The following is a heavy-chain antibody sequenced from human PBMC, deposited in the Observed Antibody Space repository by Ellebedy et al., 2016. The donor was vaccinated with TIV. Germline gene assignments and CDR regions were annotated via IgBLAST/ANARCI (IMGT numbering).Heavy chain of an antibody. CDR3: ARDSSDTAMVTDGMDV. CDR1: GGSISSGGYY. D-gene: IGHD5-18*01. J-gene: IGHJ6*02. CDR2: IYYSGST. Sequence: SETLSLXXTVSGGSISSGGYYWSWIRQHPGKGLEWIGYIYYSGSTNYNPSLKSRVTISVDTSKNQFSLKLSSVTAADTAVYYCARDSSDTAMVTDGMDVWGQGTTVTVSS. V-gene: IGHV4-61*08.